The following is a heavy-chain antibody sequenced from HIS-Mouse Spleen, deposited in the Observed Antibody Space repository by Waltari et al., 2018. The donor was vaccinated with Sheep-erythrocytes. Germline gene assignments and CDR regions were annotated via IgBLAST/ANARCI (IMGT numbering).Heavy chain of an antibody. CDR2: ISSSISYI. V-gene: IGHV3-21*01. CDR1: GFTFSSYS. D-gene: IGHD1-26*01. J-gene: IGHJ4*02. Sequence: EVQLVESGGGLVKPGGSLRLSCAASGFTFSSYSMNWVRQAPGRGLEWFSCISSSISYIYYADSVKGRFTSSRDNAKNSLYLQMNSLRAEDTAVYYCARVASGATFDYWGQGTLVTVSS. CDR3: ARVASGATFDY.